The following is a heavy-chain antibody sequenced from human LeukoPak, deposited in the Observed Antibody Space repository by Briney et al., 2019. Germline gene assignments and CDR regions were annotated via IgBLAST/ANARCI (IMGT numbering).Heavy chain of an antibody. J-gene: IGHJ5*02. CDR1: GGSFSGYY. CDR2: INHSGST. CDR3: ARGTLIDP. V-gene: IGHV4-34*01. Sequence: KPSETLSLTCAVYGGSFSGYYWSWIRQPPGKGLEWIGEINHSGSTNYNPSLKSRVTISVDTSKNQFSLKLSSVTAADTAVYYCARGTLIDPWGQGTLVTVSS.